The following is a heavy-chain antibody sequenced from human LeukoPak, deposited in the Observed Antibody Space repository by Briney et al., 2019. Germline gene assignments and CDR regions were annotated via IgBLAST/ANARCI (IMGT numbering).Heavy chain of an antibody. CDR1: GYTFNNYG. D-gene: IGHD2-15*01. CDR2: ISPYNGNT. CDR3: ARQSYFDGRGDDAFDI. V-gene: IGHV1-18*01. J-gene: IGHJ3*02. Sequence: ASVKVSCKASGYTFNNYGISWVRQVPGQGLEWMGWISPYNGNTKFAQKFQGRVTVTTETSTSTAYMEQRSLRSDDTAVYYCARQSYFDGRGDDAFDIWGQGTMVTVSS.